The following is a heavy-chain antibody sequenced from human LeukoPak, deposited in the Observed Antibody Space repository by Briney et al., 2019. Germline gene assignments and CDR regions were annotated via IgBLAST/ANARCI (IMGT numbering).Heavy chain of an antibody. CDR1: GGSISSYY. V-gene: IGHV4-59*01. CDR3: AGGSGLPHFDY. D-gene: IGHD3-10*01. CDR2: IYYSGTT. J-gene: IGHJ4*02. Sequence: SESLSLTCTVSGGSISSYYWSWIREPPGKRREWIGCIYYSGTTSYTPSLKSRVTISVDTSKYQFSLKLTSVTAADTAVYYCAGGSGLPHFDYWGQGTLVTVSS.